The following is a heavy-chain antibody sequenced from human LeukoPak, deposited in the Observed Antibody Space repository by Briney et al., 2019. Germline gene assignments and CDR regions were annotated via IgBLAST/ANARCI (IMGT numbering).Heavy chain of an antibody. CDR3: ARASWELLCDY. J-gene: IGHJ4*02. CDR1: GFTFSSYA. D-gene: IGHD1-26*01. V-gene: IGHV3-30-3*01. CDR2: ISYDGSNK. Sequence: PGRSLRLSCAASGFTFSSYAMHWVRQAPGKGLEWVAVISYDGSNKYYADSGKGRFTISRDNSKNTPYLQMNSLRAEDTAVYYCARASWELLCDYWGQGTLVTVSS.